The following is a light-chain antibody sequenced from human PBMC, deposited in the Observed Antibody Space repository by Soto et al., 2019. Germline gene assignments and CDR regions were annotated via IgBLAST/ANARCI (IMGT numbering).Light chain of an antibody. CDR3: QQYGSSPLYT. V-gene: IGKV3-20*01. CDR1: ESVSSIY. Sequence: EIVLTQSPATLSVSPGARATLSCRSSESVSSIYVAWYQQKPGQAPRLLIYGASSRATGIPDRFSGSVSGTDFTLTIRRLETEDFAVYYGQQYGSSPLYTFGQGTKVDIK. J-gene: IGKJ2*01. CDR2: GAS.